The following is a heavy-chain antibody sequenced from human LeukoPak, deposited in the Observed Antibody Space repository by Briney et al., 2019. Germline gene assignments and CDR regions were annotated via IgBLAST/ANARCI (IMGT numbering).Heavy chain of an antibody. CDR3: ARDLHYYGMDV. Sequence: GGSLRLSCAASGFTVSSNYMSWVRQAPGKGLVWVSVIYSGGSTYYADSVKGRFTISRDNSKNTLYLQMNSLRAEDTAVYYCARDLHYYGMDVWGKGTTVTVSS. J-gene: IGHJ6*04. CDR1: GFTVSSNY. V-gene: IGHV3-53*01. CDR2: IYSGGST.